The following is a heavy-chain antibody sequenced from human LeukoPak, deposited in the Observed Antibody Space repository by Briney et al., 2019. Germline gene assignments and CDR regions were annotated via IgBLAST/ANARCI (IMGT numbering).Heavy chain of an antibody. J-gene: IGHJ6*02. CDR1: GFTFSSYA. Sequence: GGSLRLSCSASGFTFSSYAMHWVRQAPGKGLEYVLAISSNGASTYYAGSVKGRFTISRDNSKNTLYLQMNSLRAEDTAVYYCARYCSGGTCKLGYYYYGMDVWGQGTTVTVSS. D-gene: IGHD2-15*01. CDR2: ISSNGAST. V-gene: IGHV3-64*04. CDR3: ARYCSGGTCKLGYYYYGMDV.